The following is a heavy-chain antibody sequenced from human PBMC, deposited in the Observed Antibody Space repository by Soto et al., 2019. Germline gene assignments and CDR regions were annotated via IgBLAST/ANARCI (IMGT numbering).Heavy chain of an antibody. CDR1: GGFMRPSCW. J-gene: IGHJ5*02. D-gene: IGHD6-13*01. CDR3: ARERIAPEKGPNSFDP. V-gene: IGHV4-4*02. Sequence: SDTLSLSYPVSGGFMRPSCWWSWVRQPPGKGLEWIGEIYHSGSTNYNPSLKRRAPISVDKAKNQLSQKVSSVTAADTAVYYCARERIAPEKGPNSFDPWGQGPLGT. CDR2: IYHSGST.